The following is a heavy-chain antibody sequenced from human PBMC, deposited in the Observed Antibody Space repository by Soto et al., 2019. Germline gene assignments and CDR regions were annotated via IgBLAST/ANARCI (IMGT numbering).Heavy chain of an antibody. V-gene: IGHV1-69*04. J-gene: IGHJ6*02. CDR2: IIPILGIA. D-gene: IGHD3-10*01. CDR1: GGTFSSYT. CDR3: ARDGAVRGVKYYYGMDV. Sequence: SVKVSCKASGGTFSSYTISWVRQAPGQGLEWMGRIIPILGIANYAQKFQGRVTITADKSTSTAYMELSSLRSEDTAVYYCARDGAVRGVKYYYGMDVWGQGTTVTVSS.